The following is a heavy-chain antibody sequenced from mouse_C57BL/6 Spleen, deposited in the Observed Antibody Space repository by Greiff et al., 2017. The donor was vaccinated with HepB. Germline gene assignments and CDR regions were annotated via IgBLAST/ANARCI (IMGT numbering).Heavy chain of an antibody. CDR2: IDPETGGT. CDR3: TRRGITTVVERYFDA. Sequence: VQLQQSGAELVRPGASVTLSCKASGYTFTDYEMHWVKQTPVHGLEWIGAIDPETGGTAYNQKFKGKAILTADKSSSTAYMELRSLTSEDSAVYYCTRRGITTVVERYFDAWGTGTTVTVSS. D-gene: IGHD1-1*01. CDR1: GYTFTDYE. J-gene: IGHJ1*03. V-gene: IGHV1-15*01.